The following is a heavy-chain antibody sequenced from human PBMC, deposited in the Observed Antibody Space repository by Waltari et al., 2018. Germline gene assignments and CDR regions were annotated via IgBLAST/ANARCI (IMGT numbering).Heavy chain of an antibody. CDR1: GFPCRALR. V-gene: IGHV3-7*01. Sequence: EVQLVESGGGLVRPGGSLTLPWASSGFPCRALRVGWIRPAPGKGLEWVANIKQDGSEKYYLASVRGRFTIYRDNAKNSLYLQMNSLRAEDTAIYYCARFYWGRPPPHHFDYWGLGTLVTVSA. CDR3: ARFYWGRPPPHHFDY. CDR2: IKQDGSEK. J-gene: IGHJ4*02. D-gene: IGHD3-16*01.